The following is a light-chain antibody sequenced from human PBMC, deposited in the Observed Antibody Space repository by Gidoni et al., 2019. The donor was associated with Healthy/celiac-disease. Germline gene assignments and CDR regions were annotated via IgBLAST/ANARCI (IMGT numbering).Light chain of an antibody. CDR3: QQYGSSPPYT. CDR1: QSVSSSY. V-gene: IGKV3-20*01. CDR2: GAS. J-gene: IGKJ2*01. Sequence: EIVLTQSPGTLSLSPGERATLSCRASQSVSSSYLACYQQKPGQAPRLLIYGASSRATGIPDRFSGSGSGTDFTLTISRLEPEDFAVYYCQQYGSSPPYTFXXXTKLEIK.